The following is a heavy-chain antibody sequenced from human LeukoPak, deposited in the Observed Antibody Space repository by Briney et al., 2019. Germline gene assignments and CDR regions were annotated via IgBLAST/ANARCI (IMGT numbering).Heavy chain of an antibody. Sequence: ASVKVSCKASAYTFTVYYMHWMRQAPGQGLEWMGWINPKSGDTHYAQKFQGRVTMTRDTSISTAYMELSRLRSDDTAVYYCARSATFRYFAPHFDYWVQGTLVNVSS. CDR3: ARSATFRYFAPHFDY. J-gene: IGHJ4*02. CDR1: AYTFTVYY. D-gene: IGHD3-9*01. V-gene: IGHV1-2*02. CDR2: INPKSGDT.